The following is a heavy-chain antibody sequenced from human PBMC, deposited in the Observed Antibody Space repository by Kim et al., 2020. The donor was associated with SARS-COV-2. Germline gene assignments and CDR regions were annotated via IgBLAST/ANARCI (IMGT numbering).Heavy chain of an antibody. D-gene: IGHD6-19*01. Sequence: SVKGRFTISRDNSKNTLYLEMSSRRAEDTAVYYCAKRAGRWLVGDSYFDYWGQGTLVTVSS. J-gene: IGHJ4*02. CDR3: AKRAGRWLVGDSYFDY. V-gene: IGHV3-33*06.